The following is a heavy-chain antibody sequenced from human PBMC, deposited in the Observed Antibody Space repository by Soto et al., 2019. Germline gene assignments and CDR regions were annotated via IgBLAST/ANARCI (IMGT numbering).Heavy chain of an antibody. CDR3: ARAAGTDFWSGTDAFDI. J-gene: IGHJ3*02. Sequence: PGGSLRLSCAASGFTFSSYWMSWVRQAPGKGLEWVANIKQDGSEKYYVDSVKGRFTISRDNAKNSLYLQMNSLRAEDTAVYYCARAAGTDFWSGTDAFDIWGQGTMVTVS. CDR1: GFTFSSYW. V-gene: IGHV3-7*01. CDR2: IKQDGSEK. D-gene: IGHD3-3*01.